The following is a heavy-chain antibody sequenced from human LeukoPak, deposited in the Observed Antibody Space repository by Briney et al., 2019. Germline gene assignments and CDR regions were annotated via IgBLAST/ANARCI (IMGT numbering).Heavy chain of an antibody. CDR2: IYYSGNT. CDR3: ARHISDYGGSPHRAFDI. Sequence: SDTLSLTCTVSGGSISSYYWSWIPQPPGKGLESIGYIYYSGNTNYNPSLKSRVTISVDTSKNQFSLKLSSVIAADTAVYFCARHISDYGGSPHRAFDIWGQGTMVTVSS. CDR1: GGSISSYY. V-gene: IGHV4-59*08. J-gene: IGHJ3*02. D-gene: IGHD4-23*01.